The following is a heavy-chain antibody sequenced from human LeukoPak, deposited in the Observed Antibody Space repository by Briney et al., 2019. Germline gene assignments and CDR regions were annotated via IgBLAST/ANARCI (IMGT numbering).Heavy chain of an antibody. J-gene: IGHJ3*02. CDR2: ISAYNGNT. V-gene: IGHV1-18*01. D-gene: IGHD3-3*01. Sequence: ASVKVSCKASGYTFTSYGISWVRQAPGQGLEWMGWISAYNGNTNYAQKLQGRVTMTTDTSTSTAYMELRSLRSDDTAVYYCARDASLGYDFWRGSPPFDIWGQGTMVTVSS. CDR1: GYTFTSYG. CDR3: ARDASLGYDFWRGSPPFDI.